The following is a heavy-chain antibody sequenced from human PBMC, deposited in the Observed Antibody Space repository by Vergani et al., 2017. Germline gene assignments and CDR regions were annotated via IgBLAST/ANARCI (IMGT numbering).Heavy chain of an antibody. J-gene: IGHJ3*02. CDR2: FDPEDGET. D-gene: IGHD2-2*01. CDR1: GCTLTELS. V-gene: IGHV1-24*01. Sequence: QVQLVQSGAEVKKPGASVKVSCKVSGCKVSGCTLTELSMHWVRQAPGKGLEWMGGFDPEDGETICAQKFQGRVTITADKSTSTAYMELSSLRSEDTAVYYCARLVVSEIGGRIVVVPAAIDAFDIWGQGTMVTVSS. CDR3: ARLVVSEIGGRIVVVPAAIDAFDI.